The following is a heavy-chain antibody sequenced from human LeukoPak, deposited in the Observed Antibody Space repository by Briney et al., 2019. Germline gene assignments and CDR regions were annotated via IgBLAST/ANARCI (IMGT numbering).Heavy chain of an antibody. CDR2: ISGSGGST. J-gene: IGHJ4*02. V-gene: IGHV3-23*01. CDR3: AKGPEELLPYYFDY. CDR1: GFTFSSYA. Sequence: TGGSLRLSCAASGFTFSSYAMSWVRQAPGKGLEWVSAISGSGGSTYYADSVKGRFTISRDNSKNTLYLQMNSLRAEGTAVYYCAKGPEELLPYYFDYWGQGTLVTVSS. D-gene: IGHD1-26*01.